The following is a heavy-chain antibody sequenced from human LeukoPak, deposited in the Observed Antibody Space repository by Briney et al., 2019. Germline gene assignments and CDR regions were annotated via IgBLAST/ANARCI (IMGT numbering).Heavy chain of an antibody. CDR2: IYSGGAI. V-gene: IGHV3-53*01. J-gene: IGHJ4*02. CDR3: ARSSGPSYSSSRDDY. D-gene: IGHD6-6*01. CDR1: GFAVGSNY. Sequence: PGGSLRLSCVASGFAVGSNYMSWVRQAPGKGLEWVSLIYSGGAIRYADSVKGRFTISRDSSKNTLYLQMNSLRAEDTAVYYCARSSGPSYSSSRDDYWGQGTLVTVSS.